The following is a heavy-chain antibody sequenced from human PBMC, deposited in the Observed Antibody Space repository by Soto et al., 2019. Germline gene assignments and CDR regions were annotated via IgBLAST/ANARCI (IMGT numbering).Heavy chain of an antibody. CDR2: ISSSSSTI. CDR1: GFTFSSYS. D-gene: IGHD1-26*01. Sequence: EVQLVESGGGLVQPGGSLRLSCAASGFTFSSYSMNWVRQAPGKGLEWVSYISSSSSTIYYADSVKGRFTISRDNAKNSLYLQMNSLRAEDTAVYSCARSGSYPTCDYWGQGTLVTVSS. CDR3: ARSGSYPTCDY. J-gene: IGHJ4*02. V-gene: IGHV3-48*01.